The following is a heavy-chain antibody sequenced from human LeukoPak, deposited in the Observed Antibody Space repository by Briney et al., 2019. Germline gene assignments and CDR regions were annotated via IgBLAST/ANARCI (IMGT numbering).Heavy chain of an antibody. CDR3: AKDQCTRTSCDGYPGH. Sequence: QSGRSLRLSCAASGFTFRSYGMHWVRQAPGKGLEWVAFIHFDGSTNYSGDSVKGRFTVSRDNSKNTLYLQMNSLRPEDTAVYYCAKDQCTRTSCDGYPGHWGQGTLVTVSS. V-gene: IGHV3-30*02. CDR1: GFTFRSYG. D-gene: IGHD2-2*01. CDR2: IHFDGSTN. J-gene: IGHJ4*02.